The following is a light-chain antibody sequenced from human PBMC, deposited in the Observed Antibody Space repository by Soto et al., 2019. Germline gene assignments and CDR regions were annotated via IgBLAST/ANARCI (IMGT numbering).Light chain of an antibody. Sequence: EIVMTQSPAPLSLSPGERATLSCRASQSVGKYLVWYQQKPGQAPRLLIYDASNRATGIPARFSGSGSGTEFTPTITNLQSEDFAVYYCQQYNNWPPWTLGQGTKVDIK. CDR3: QQYNNWPPWT. CDR2: DAS. J-gene: IGKJ1*01. CDR1: QSVGKY. V-gene: IGKV3D-15*01.